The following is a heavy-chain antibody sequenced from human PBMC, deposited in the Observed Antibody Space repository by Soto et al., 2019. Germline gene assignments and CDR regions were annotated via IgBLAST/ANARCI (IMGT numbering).Heavy chain of an antibody. CDR2: ISGSGGST. Sequence: EVPLLESGGGLVQLGGSLRLSCAASGFTFSNYAVTWVRQAPGKGLELVSTISGSGGSTYYADSVKGRFTISRDNSKNTLYLQMNSLRAEDTAVYYCAKDQGSSWYEIDYWGQGTLVTVSS. J-gene: IGHJ4*02. CDR1: GFTFSNYA. D-gene: IGHD6-13*01. CDR3: AKDQGSSWYEIDY. V-gene: IGHV3-23*01.